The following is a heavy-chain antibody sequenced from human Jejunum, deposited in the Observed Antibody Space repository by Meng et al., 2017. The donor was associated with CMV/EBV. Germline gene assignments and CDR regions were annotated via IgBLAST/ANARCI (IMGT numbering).Heavy chain of an antibody. CDR3: ARDIDH. CDR2: ISSSSRYI. J-gene: IGHJ5*02. Sequence: EAGRVDYGGGLVKPGGSLRLSCIGSGFTFSSYKMNWVREAPGKGLEWVSSISSSSRYINYADSVKGRFTISRDNAKNSLYLQMNSLRVEDTAIYYCARDIDHWGQGTLVTVSS. CDR1: GFTFSSYK. V-gene: IGHV3-21*01.